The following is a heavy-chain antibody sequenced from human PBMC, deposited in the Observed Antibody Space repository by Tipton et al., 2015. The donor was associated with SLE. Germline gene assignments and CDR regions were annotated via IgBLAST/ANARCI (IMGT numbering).Heavy chain of an antibody. CDR3: ARHPFYVAASSWYFDL. CDR1: GGSFSGYY. Sequence: TLSLTCAVYGGSFSGYYWSWIRQPPGKGLEWIGEINHSGSTYYNPSLKSRVTISVDTSKNQFSLKLSSVTAADTAVYYCARHPFYVAASSWYFDLWGRGTLVTVSS. CDR2: INHSGST. V-gene: IGHV4-34*01. J-gene: IGHJ2*01. D-gene: IGHD2-15*01.